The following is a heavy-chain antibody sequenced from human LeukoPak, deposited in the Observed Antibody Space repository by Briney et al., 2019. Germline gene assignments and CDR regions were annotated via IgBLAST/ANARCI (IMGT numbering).Heavy chain of an antibody. CDR2: ISNSSSTI. D-gene: IGHD2-2*01. CDR3: ARDSSVTAAPIDY. J-gene: IGHJ4*02. CDR1: GFTSSSYS. V-gene: IGHV3-48*01. Sequence: GGSLRLSCAASGFTSSSYSMNWVRQAPGKGLEWVSYISNSSSTIYYADSLKGRFTISRGDAENSLYLQMNSLRAEDTAVYYCARDSSVTAAPIDYWGQGTLVAVSS.